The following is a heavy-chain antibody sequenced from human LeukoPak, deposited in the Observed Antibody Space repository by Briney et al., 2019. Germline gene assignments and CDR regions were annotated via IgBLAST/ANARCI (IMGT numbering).Heavy chain of an antibody. CDR2: INHSGST. V-gene: IGHV4-34*01. J-gene: IGHJ4*02. D-gene: IGHD1-26*01. CDR1: GGSFSGYY. Sequence: PSETLSLTCAVYGGSFSGYYWSWIRQPPGQGLEWIGEINHSGSTNYNPSLKSRVTISVDTSKNQFSLKLSSVTAADTAVYYCARSGVYVVGIRWAKYLDYWGQGTLVTVSS. CDR3: ARSGVYVVGIRWAKYLDY.